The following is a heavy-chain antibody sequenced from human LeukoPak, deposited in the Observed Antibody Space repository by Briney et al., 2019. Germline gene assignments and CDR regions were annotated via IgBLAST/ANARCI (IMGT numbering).Heavy chain of an antibody. CDR3: GKTDIYFNPIDY. CDR2: IHRDGRT. J-gene: IGHJ4*02. V-gene: IGHV4-4*02. CDR1: GVSISSSEW. Sequence: PSETLSLTCAVSGVSISSSEWWIWVRQPPGQGLEWIGEIHRDGRTRYNPSLKSRVTMSMDYSKNQFSLSVTSVTAADTAVYYCGKTDIYFNPIDYWGPGSLVTVSS. D-gene: IGHD3-9*01.